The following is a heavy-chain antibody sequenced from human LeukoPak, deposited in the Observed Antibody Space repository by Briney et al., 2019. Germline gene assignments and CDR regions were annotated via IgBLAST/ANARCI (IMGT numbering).Heavy chain of an antibody. CDR3: ATTAMVKGVSDY. D-gene: IGHD5-18*01. V-gene: IGHV1-8*02. CDR1: GGTFSSYA. CDR2: MNPNSGNT. J-gene: IGHJ4*02. Sequence: SVKVSCKASGGTFSSYAISWVRQAPGQGLEWMGWMNPNSGNTGYAQKFQGRVTMTRNTSISTAYMELSSLRSEDTAVYYCATTAMVKGVSDYWGQGTLVTVSS.